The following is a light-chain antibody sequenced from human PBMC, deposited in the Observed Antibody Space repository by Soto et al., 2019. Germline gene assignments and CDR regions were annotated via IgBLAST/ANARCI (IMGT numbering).Light chain of an antibody. CDR2: GAS. V-gene: IGKV3D-20*02. Sequence: EFVLTQSPGTLSLSPGERATLSCRASHSVSSNYLAWYQQKPGQAPRLLIYGASTRATGIADRFSGSGSGTDFTLTISSLEPEDFAVYYCQQRSNWPITFGQGTRLEIK. J-gene: IGKJ5*01. CDR1: HSVSSNY. CDR3: QQRSNWPIT.